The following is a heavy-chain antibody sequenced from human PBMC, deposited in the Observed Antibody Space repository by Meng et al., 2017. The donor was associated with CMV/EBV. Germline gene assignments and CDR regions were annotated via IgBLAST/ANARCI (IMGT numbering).Heavy chain of an antibody. J-gene: IGHJ4*02. CDR1: GYTFTSYD. D-gene: IGHD3-3*01. CDR3: ARGTVLRFLEWLVRGGYFDY. Sequence: ASVKVSCKASGYTFTSYDINWVRQATGQGLEWMGWMNPNSGNTGYAQKFQGRVTMTRNTSLSTAYMELSSLRSEDTAVYYCARGTVLRFLEWLVRGGYFDYWGQGTLVTVSS. V-gene: IGHV1-8*01. CDR2: MNPNSGNT.